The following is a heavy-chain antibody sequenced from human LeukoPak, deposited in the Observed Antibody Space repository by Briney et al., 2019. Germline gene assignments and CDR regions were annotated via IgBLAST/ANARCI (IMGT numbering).Heavy chain of an antibody. CDR1: GGSLSSYY. D-gene: IGHD3-9*01. CDR3: ARDGSDAFDEIDL. Sequence: SETLSLTCTVSGGSLSSYYWAWIRQPPGKGLEWIGNVYYTGSTYYKSSLKSRVTISLDMSKNHFSLKLSSVTAADTAVYFCARDGSDAFDEIDLWGQGTLVTVSS. J-gene: IGHJ4*02. V-gene: IGHV4-39*07. CDR2: VYYTGST.